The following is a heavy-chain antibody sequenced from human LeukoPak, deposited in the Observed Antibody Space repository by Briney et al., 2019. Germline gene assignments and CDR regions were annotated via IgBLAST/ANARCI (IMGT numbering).Heavy chain of an antibody. CDR2: LYYSGGP. Sequence: SQTLSPTTPVTPRFISRGTYYYSQIRQHPANGPQWLQYLYYSGGPYYNPSRKGRVTISVDTSKNQFSLKLSSVTAADTAVYYCVRIVVVPTWGENWFDPWGQGTLVTVSS. D-gene: IGHD2-2*01. CDR1: PRFISRGTYY. J-gene: IGHJ5*02. V-gene: IGHV4-31*03. CDR3: VRIVVVPTWGENWFDP.